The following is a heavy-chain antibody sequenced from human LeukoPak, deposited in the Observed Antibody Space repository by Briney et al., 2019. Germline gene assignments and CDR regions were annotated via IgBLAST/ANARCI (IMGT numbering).Heavy chain of an antibody. V-gene: IGHV4-34*01. Sequence: SETLSLTCAVYGGSFSNYYWNWVRQPPGKGLEWLGEINDNGRAKYNPSLMSRVTVSVDTSKNQFSLRLTSVTATDTAVYYCARRWNYGRNYYIDVWGKGATVSVSS. CDR2: INDNGRA. CDR3: ARRWNYGRNYYIDV. D-gene: IGHD1-7*01. J-gene: IGHJ6*03. CDR1: GGSFSNYY.